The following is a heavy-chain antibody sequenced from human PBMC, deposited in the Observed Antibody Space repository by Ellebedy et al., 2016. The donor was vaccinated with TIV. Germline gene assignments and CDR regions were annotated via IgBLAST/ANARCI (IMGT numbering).Heavy chain of an antibody. D-gene: IGHD2-2*01. CDR3: ARIPVPAAGFYFDY. CDR1: GFTLSSYA. CDR2: ISDNGATT. J-gene: IGHJ4*02. V-gene: IGHV3-23*01. Sequence: GGSLRLXXAASGFTLSSYAMSWVRQAPGKRLEWVSGISDNGATTYYADSVKGRFTISRDTSKNTLSLQMNSLRVEDTAVYYCARIPVPAAGFYFDYWGQGTLVTVSS.